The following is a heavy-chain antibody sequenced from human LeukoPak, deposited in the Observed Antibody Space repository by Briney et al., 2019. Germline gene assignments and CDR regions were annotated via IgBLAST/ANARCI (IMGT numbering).Heavy chain of an antibody. CDR3: AKDLGRYRNNYFDY. CDR1: GFTFSSYA. CDR2: ISGSGGGT. Sequence: GGSLRLSCAASGFTFSSYAMSWVRQAPEKGLEWASTISGSGGGTYYADSVKGRFTISRDDSKNTLYLQMNSLRAEDTAVYYCAKDLGRYRNNYFDYWGQGSPVTVSS. V-gene: IGHV3-23*01. J-gene: IGHJ4*02. D-gene: IGHD1-26*01.